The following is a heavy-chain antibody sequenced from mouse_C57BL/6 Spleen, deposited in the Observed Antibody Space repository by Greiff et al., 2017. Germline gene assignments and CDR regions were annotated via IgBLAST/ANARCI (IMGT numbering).Heavy chain of an antibody. Sequence: QVQLQQPGAELVKPGASVTLSCKASGYTFTSYWMHWVKQRPGQGLEWIGMIHPNSGSTNYNEKFKSKATLTVDKSSSTAYMQLSSLTSEDSAVYYCARSRPRGYAMDYWGQGTSVTVSS. CDR3: ARSRPRGYAMDY. CDR2: IHPNSGST. V-gene: IGHV1-64*01. CDR1: GYTFTSYW. J-gene: IGHJ4*01.